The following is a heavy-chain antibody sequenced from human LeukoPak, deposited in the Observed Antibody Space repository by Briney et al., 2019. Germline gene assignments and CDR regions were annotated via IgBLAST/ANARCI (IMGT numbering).Heavy chain of an antibody. Sequence: MASQTLSLTCNVSGVSISSGDKYWSWLRQPPGKGLEWIGYIYYSGSTYYNPSLKSRLTISVDTSENQFSLHLTSVTAADTAVYFCARVTRWAGLDFWGQGTLVTVSS. V-gene: IGHV4-30-4*08. CDR3: ARVTRWAGLDF. J-gene: IGHJ4*02. D-gene: IGHD2-21*02. CDR1: GVSISSGDKY. CDR2: IYYSGST.